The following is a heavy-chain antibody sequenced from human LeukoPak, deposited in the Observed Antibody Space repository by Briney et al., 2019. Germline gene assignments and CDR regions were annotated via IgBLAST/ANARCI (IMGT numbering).Heavy chain of an antibody. CDR1: GYTFTSYG. CDR3: ARGRMELERRDYYYYMDV. Sequence: ASVKVSCKASGYTFTSYGISWVRQAPGQGLEWMGWISAYNGNTNYAQKLQGRVTMTTDTSTSTAYMELRSLRSDDTAVYYCARGRMELERRDYYYYMDVWGKGTTVTVSS. CDR2: ISAYNGNT. V-gene: IGHV1-18*01. D-gene: IGHD1-1*01. J-gene: IGHJ6*03.